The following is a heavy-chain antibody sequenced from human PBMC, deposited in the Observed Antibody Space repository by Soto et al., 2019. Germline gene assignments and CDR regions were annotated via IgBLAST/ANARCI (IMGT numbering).Heavy chain of an antibody. J-gene: IGHJ5*02. CDR3: ARVGYYDSSGTNNWFDP. CDR1: GYSISSGYY. V-gene: IGHV4-38-2*01. D-gene: IGHD3-22*01. CDR2: IYHSGST. Sequence: PSETLSLTCAVSGYSISSGYYWGWIRQPPGKGLEWIGSIYHSGSTYYNPSLKSRVTISVDTSKNQFSLKLSSVTAADTAVYYCARVGYYDSSGTNNWFDPWGQGTLVTVS.